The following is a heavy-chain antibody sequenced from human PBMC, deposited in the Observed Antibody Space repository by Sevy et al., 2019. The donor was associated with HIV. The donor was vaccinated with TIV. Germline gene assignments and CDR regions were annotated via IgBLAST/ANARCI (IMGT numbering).Heavy chain of an antibody. D-gene: IGHD6-19*01. V-gene: IGHV3-30-3*01. J-gene: IGHJ3*02. Sequence: GGSLRLSCAASGFTFSSYAMHWVRQAPGKGLEWVAVISYDGSNKYYADSVKGRFTISRDNSKNTLYLQMNSLRAEDTAVYYCARDRSSSGWIPFDAFDIWGQGTMVTVSS. CDR2: ISYDGSNK. CDR3: ARDRSSSGWIPFDAFDI. CDR1: GFTFSSYA.